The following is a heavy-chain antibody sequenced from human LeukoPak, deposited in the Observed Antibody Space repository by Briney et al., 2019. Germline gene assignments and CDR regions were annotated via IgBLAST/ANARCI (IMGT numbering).Heavy chain of an antibody. CDR2: INHSGST. J-gene: IGHJ4*02. D-gene: IGHD5-18*01. CDR1: GGSFSGYY. V-gene: IGHV4-34*01. CDR3: AISRGYSYGYAFGY. Sequence: SETLSLTCAVYGGSFSGYYWSWIRQPPGKGLEWIGEINHSGSTNYSPSLKSRVTISVDTSKNQFSLKLSSVTAADTAVYYCAISRGYSYGYAFGYWGQGTLVTVSS.